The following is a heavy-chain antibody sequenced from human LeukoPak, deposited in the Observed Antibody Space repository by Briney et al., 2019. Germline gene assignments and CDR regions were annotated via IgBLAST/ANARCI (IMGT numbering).Heavy chain of an antibody. V-gene: IGHV1-69*13. CDR2: IIPIFGTA. J-gene: IGHJ4*02. CDR3: AREVVPAVQAEFDY. D-gene: IGHD2-2*01. Sequence: SVKVSCKASGGTFSSYAISWVRQAPGQGLEWMGGIIPIFGTANYAQKFQGRVTITADESTSTAYMELSSLRSEDTAVYYCAREVVPAVQAEFDYWGQGTLVTVSS. CDR1: GGTFSSYA.